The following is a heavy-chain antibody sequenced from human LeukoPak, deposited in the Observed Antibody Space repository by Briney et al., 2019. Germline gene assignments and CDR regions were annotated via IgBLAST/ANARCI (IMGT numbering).Heavy chain of an antibody. D-gene: IGHD3-22*01. CDR3: ARPRPGYYYDSSGYIDAFDI. CDR1: GYTFTGYY. V-gene: IGHV1-2*02. J-gene: IGHJ3*02. Sequence: ASVKVSCKASGYTFTGYYMHWVRQAPGQGLEWMGWINPNSGGTNYAQKFQGRVTMTRDTSISTAYMELSRLRSDDTAVYYCARPRPGYYYDSSGYIDAFDIWGQGTMVTVSS. CDR2: INPNSGGT.